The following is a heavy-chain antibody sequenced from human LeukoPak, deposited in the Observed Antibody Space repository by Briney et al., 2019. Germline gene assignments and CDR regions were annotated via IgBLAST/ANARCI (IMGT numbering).Heavy chain of an antibody. J-gene: IGHJ4*02. V-gene: IGHV1-8*01. CDR3: SRASVSSSGWYSGY. CDR2: MSPYSGNT. D-gene: IGHD6-19*01. CDR1: VYTFTSYD. Sequence: ASVTVSCKASVYTFTSYDINWVRQAAGQGPEGMGWMSPYSGNTDYAQKFQGRVTMTRNTSISTAYLELTSLGSDDTAVYYCSRASVSSSGWYSGYWGQGSQVTVSS.